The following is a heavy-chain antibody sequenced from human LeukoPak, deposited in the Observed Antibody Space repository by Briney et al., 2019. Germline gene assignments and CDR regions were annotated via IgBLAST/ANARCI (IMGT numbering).Heavy chain of an antibody. Sequence: PSETLSLACTVSGGSISTYYWTWIRQPAGKGLEWIGRIYTGGSTNYNPSLKSRVTMSIDTSKSQFSLKFTSVTAADTAVYYCARIIVVPAAISHLDYWGQGILVTVSS. CDR1: GGSISTYY. V-gene: IGHV4-4*07. J-gene: IGHJ4*02. D-gene: IGHD2-2*02. CDR2: IYTGGST. CDR3: ARIIVVPAAISHLDY.